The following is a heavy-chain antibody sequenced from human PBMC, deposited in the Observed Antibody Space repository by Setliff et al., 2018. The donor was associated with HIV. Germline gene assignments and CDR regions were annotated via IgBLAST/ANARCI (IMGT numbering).Heavy chain of an antibody. CDR2: IYFTGNT. CDR3: ARGIDWGHFYYYYMDV. Sequence: SETLSLTCTVSGGSISNYYWSWIRQPPGKGLEWIGYIYFTGNTNYNPSLKSRVTIPLDTSKNQFSLKLSSVTAADTAVYFCARGIDWGHFYYYYMDVWGKGTTVTVSS. D-gene: IGHD7-27*01. V-gene: IGHV4-59*01. J-gene: IGHJ6*03. CDR1: GGSISNYY.